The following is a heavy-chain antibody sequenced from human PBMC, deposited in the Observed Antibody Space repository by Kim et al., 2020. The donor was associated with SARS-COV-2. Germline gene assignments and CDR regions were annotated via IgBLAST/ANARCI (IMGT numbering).Heavy chain of an antibody. CDR1: GFTFSNYG. V-gene: IGHV3-33*01. CDR3: ARGVVVVTATYLDH. CDR2: IWYDGSSQ. Sequence: GGSLRLSCAASGFTFSNYGMHWVRQAPGKGLECVALIWYDGSSQYYVDSVKGRFTISRDNSKNTLYLQMTSLSAEDTAMYYCARGVVVVTATYLDHWGQG. J-gene: IGHJ4*02. D-gene: IGHD2-21*02.